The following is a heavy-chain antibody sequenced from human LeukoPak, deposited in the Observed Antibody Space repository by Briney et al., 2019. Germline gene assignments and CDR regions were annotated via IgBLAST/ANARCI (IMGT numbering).Heavy chain of an antibody. CDR3: ARVHRIAVAGTARWFDP. V-gene: IGHV4-59*01. Sequence: SEILSLTCTVSGGSISSYYWSWIRQPPGKGLEWIGYIYYSGSTNYNPSLKSRVTISVDTSKNQFSLKLSSVTAADTAVYYCARVHRIAVAGTARWFDPWGQGTLVTVSS. CDR1: GGSISSYY. J-gene: IGHJ5*02. D-gene: IGHD6-19*01. CDR2: IYYSGST.